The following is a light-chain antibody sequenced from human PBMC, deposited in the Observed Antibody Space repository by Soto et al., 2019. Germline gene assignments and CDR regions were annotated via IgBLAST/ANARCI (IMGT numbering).Light chain of an antibody. V-gene: IGKV3-15*01. CDR1: QRVNDN. Sequence: EVLMTQSPATLSVSPGERATLSCRASQRVNDNLAWYQQKPGQPPRLLIYGTSIMSTGIPARFSGSGSETDFTLTIGSLQSEDFAVYHCQQYNEWPLTFGGGTKVEMK. CDR3: QQYNEWPLT. CDR2: GTS. J-gene: IGKJ4*01.